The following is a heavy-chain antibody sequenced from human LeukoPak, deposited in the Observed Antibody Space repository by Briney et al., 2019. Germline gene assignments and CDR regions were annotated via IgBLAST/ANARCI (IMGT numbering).Heavy chain of an antibody. D-gene: IGHD3-3*01. V-gene: IGHV4-34*01. J-gene: IGHJ5*02. CDR3: ARGGKGSTIIGAQGRFDP. CDR1: GGSFSGYY. Sequence: PSETLSLTCAVYGGSFSGYYWSWIRQPPGKGLEWIGEINHSGSTNYNPSLKSRVTISVDTSKNQFSLKLSSVTAADTAVYYCARGGKGSTIIGAQGRFDPWGQGTLVTVSS. CDR2: INHSGST.